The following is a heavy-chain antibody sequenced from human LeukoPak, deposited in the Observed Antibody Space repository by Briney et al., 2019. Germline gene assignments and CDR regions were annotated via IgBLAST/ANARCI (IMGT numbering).Heavy chain of an antibody. CDR3: AKDPAGTFGSGNYYLFD. D-gene: IGHD3-10*01. CDR1: GFAFVSYG. V-gene: IGHV3-30*18. J-gene: IGHJ4*02. Sequence: GGSPRLSCAASGFAFVSYGMHWVRQAPGKGLEWMAVISFDGSNKYYADSVKGRFTISRDNFKNTLYLQMNSLRAEDTAVYFCAKDPAGTFGSGNYYLFDWGQGTLVTVSS. CDR2: ISFDGSNK.